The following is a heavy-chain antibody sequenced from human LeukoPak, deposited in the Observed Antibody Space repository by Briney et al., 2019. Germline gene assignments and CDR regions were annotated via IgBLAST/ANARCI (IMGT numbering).Heavy chain of an antibody. D-gene: IGHD6-19*01. V-gene: IGHV3-23*01. Sequence: PGGSLRLSCAASGSTFSSYAMSWVRQAPGKGLEWVSAISGSGGSTYYADSVKGRFTISRDNSKNTLYLQMNSLRAEDTAVYYCAKGRARIAVAGTLDYWGQGTLVTVSS. J-gene: IGHJ4*02. CDR2: ISGSGGST. CDR1: GSTFSSYA. CDR3: AKGRARIAVAGTLDY.